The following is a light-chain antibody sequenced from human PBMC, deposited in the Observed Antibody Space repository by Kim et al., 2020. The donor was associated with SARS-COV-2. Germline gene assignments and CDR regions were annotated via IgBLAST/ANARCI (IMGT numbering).Light chain of an antibody. CDR2: AAS. Sequence: AIRMTQSPSSFSASTGDRVTITCRASQGISSYLAWYQQKPGKAPKLLIYAASTLQSGVPSRFSGSGSGTDFTLTISCLQSEDFATYYCQQYYSYPPTFSQGTKVDIK. CDR1: QGISSY. CDR3: QQYYSYPPT. J-gene: IGKJ1*01. V-gene: IGKV1-8*01.